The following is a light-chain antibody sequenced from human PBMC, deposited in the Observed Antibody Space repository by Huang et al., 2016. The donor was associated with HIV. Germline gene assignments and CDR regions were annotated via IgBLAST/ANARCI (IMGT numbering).Light chain of an antibody. Sequence: EIQLTQSPSSLSASVGDGITITCRASENIVYSLSWFRQRPGRALEALIYAASRLHAGVPSKFSATGSGANFTLSIDGLGPEDFATYYCQQSRSLPRTYGGGTKVDI. CDR3: QQSRSLPRT. V-gene: IGKV1-39*01. CDR1: ENIVYS. J-gene: IGKJ4*01. CDR2: AAS.